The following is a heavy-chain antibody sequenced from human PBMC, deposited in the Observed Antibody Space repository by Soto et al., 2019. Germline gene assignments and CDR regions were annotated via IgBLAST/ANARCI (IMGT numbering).Heavy chain of an antibody. CDR1: GFTFSSYS. D-gene: IGHD5-18*01. Sequence: QVQLVESGGGVGQNGRSLRRSCAASGFTFSSYSMHWVRQAPGKGLVWVAVISYDGSNKYYADSVKGRFTICRDNSKNTLYRQMNSLRAEDAAVYYCGRDYGWIQLWFGYFDYWGQGTLVTVSS. J-gene: IGHJ4*02. CDR3: GRDYGWIQLWFGYFDY. V-gene: IGHV3-30-3*01. CDR2: ISYDGSNK.